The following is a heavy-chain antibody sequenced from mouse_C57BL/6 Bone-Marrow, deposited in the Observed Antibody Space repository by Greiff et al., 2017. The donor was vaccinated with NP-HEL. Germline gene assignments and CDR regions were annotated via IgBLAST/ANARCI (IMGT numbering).Heavy chain of an antibody. CDR3: AKSDGYAWFAY. CDR1: GYAFTNYL. V-gene: IGHV1-54*01. J-gene: IGHJ3*01. CDR2: INPGSGGT. D-gene: IGHD2-3*01. Sequence: QVQLQQSGAELVRPGTSVKVSCKASGYAFTNYLIEWVKQRPGQGLEGIGVINPGSGGTNYNEKFKGKATLTADKSSSTAYMQLSSLTSEDSAVYFCAKSDGYAWFAYWGQGTLVTVSA.